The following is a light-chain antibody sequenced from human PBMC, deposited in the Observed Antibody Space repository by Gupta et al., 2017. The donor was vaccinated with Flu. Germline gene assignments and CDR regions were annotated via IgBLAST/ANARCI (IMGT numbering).Light chain of an antibody. V-gene: IGKV1-5*03. CDR2: MAS. CDR3: QQEDNSLET. J-gene: IGKJ1*01. CDR1: QSIRNW. Sequence: PSTLSASVGDRVTITCRASQSIRNWLAWYQQKPGTAPKLLLYMASNVESGVPSRFSGSGSGTEFTLTISSLQPDDFATYYCQQEDNSLETFGQGTKVEIK.